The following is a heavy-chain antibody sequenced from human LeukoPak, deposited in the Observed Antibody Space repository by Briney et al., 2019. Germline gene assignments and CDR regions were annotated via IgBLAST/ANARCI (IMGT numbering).Heavy chain of an antibody. CDR2: VYYSGTT. Sequence: PLETLSLTCTVSGGSISYYLSWIRQPPGKGLEWIGYVYYSGTTNYIPSLKSRVTISVDTAKNQFSLKLTSVTAADTAVYYCARFEGSRPSYFDSWGQGTLVTVSS. CDR3: ARFEGSRPSYFDS. J-gene: IGHJ4*02. CDR1: GGSISYY. D-gene: IGHD6-13*01. V-gene: IGHV4-59*01.